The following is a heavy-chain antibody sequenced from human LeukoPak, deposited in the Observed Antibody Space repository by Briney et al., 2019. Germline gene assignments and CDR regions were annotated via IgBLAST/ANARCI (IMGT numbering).Heavy chain of an antibody. Sequence: ASVKVSCKASGYTFTKYDINWVRQATGQGLEWMGWMNPKSGNTGHAQKFQGRVTITRDTSISTVYMELSSLRSEDTAVYYCACSSTSGAFDYWGQGTLVTVSS. V-gene: IGHV1-8*03. CDR2: MNPKSGNT. D-gene: IGHD2-2*01. CDR3: ACSSTSGAFDY. J-gene: IGHJ4*02. CDR1: GYTFTKYD.